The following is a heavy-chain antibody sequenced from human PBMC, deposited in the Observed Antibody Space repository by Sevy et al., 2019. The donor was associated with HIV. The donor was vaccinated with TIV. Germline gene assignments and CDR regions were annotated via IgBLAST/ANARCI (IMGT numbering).Heavy chain of an antibody. Sequence: ASVKVSCKASGYTFTIYGISWVRQAPEQGLEWMGWTSAYSGNTNYAQNLQGRVTMTTDTSTTTAYMELRSLRCDDTAVYYCARTSSYGSGNYFDYWGQGTLVTVSS. CDR3: ARTSSYGSGNYFDY. CDR1: GYTFTIYG. V-gene: IGHV1-18*01. D-gene: IGHD3-10*01. CDR2: TSAYSGNT. J-gene: IGHJ4*02.